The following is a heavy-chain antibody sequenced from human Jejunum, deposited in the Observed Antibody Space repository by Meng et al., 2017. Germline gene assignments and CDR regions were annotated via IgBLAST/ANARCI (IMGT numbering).Heavy chain of an antibody. CDR1: VGCISGSV. D-gene: IGHD1-26*01. V-gene: IGHV4-34*02. CDR3: ARHEVDFDN. CDR2: FTRVGTT. Sequence: QLQQWGGGRLKHSETLYLTCGVYVGCISGSVGSWIRQATGEGLEWVGEFTRVGTTNYNPSLKSRVTISADTSKNQFSLTLSSVSDADTAVYYCARHEVDFDNWGQGTLVTVSS. J-gene: IGHJ4*02.